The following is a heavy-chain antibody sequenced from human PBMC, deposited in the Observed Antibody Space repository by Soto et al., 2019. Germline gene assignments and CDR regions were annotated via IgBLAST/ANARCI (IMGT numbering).Heavy chain of an antibody. CDR1: GFTFSSYA. Sequence: EVQLLESGGGLVQPGGCLRLSCAASGFTFSSYAMSWVRQAPGKGLEWVSAISGSGGSTYYADSVKGRFTISRDNSKNTLYLQMNSLRAEDTAVYYCAKGGPYYDYIWGSPDYWGQGTLVTVSS. V-gene: IGHV3-23*01. CDR3: AKGGPYYDYIWGSPDY. J-gene: IGHJ4*02. CDR2: ISGSGGST. D-gene: IGHD3-16*01.